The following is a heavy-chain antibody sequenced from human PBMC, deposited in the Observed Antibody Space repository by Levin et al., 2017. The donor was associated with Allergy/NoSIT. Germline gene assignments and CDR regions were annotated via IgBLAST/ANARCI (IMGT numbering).Heavy chain of an antibody. CDR2: INSGGDT. Sequence: GGSLRLSCVASGFGVSGTYMSWVRQAPGKGLEWVSIINSGGDTYYADSVKGRFTISRDNSKNTLYLQMNSLIVEDTAVYYCARDDGRSLLNRWGQGTLVTVSS. J-gene: IGHJ5*02. CDR1: GFGVSGTY. V-gene: IGHV3-53*01. CDR3: ARDDGRSLLNR. D-gene: IGHD4-17*01.